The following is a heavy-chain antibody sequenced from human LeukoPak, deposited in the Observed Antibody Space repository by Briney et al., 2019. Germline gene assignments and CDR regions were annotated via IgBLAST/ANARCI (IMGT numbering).Heavy chain of an antibody. CDR3: AKVPVSSSWYDGWFDP. CDR1: GFTFSSYA. D-gene: IGHD6-13*01. J-gene: IGHJ5*02. Sequence: GGSLRLSCAASGFTFSSYAMSWVRQAPGKGLEWVSAISGSGGSTYYADSVKGRFTISRDNSKNTLYLQMNSLRAKDTAVYYCAKVPVSSSWYDGWFDPWGQGTLVNVSS. CDR2: ISGSGGST. V-gene: IGHV3-23*01.